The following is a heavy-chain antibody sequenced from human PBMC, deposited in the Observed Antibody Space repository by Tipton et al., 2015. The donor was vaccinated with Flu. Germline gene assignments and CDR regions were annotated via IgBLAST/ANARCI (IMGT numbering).Heavy chain of an antibody. J-gene: IGHJ6*02. V-gene: IGHV4-31*03. CDR3: ALTGRGLYYYYYGMDV. CDR2: IYYSGST. D-gene: IGHD1-14*01. CDR1: GGSISSGGYY. Sequence: LRLSCTVSGGSISSGGYYWSWIRQHPGKGLEWIGYIYYSGSTYYNPSLKSRVTISVDTSKNQFSLKLSSVTAADTAVYYCALTGRGLYYYYYGMDVWGRGTTVTVSS.